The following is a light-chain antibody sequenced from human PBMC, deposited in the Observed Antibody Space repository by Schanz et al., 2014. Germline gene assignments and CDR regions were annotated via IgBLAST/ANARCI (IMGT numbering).Light chain of an antibody. CDR3: SSYAGSKNLV. CDR2: DVT. Sequence: QSALTQPRSVSGSPGQSVTISCTGASSDVGSYNYVSWYQQYAGKAPKLLIYDVTKRPSGVPDRFSGSKSGNTASLTVSGLQAEDEGDYYCSSYAGSKNLVFGGGTKVTVL. J-gene: IGLJ2*01. CDR1: SSDVGSYNY. V-gene: IGLV2-11*01.